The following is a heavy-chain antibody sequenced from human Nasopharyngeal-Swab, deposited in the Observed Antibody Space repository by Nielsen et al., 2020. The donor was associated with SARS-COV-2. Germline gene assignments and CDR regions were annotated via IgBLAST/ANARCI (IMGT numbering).Heavy chain of an antibody. CDR2: IKQDGSEK. V-gene: IGHV3-7*01. Sequence: GESLKISCAASGFTFSSYWMSWVRQAPGKGLEWVANIKQDGSEKYYVDSVKGRFTISRDNAKNSLYLQMNSLRAEDTAAYYCAREDTAMGNGMDVWGQGTTVTVSS. J-gene: IGHJ6*02. D-gene: IGHD5-18*01. CDR3: AREDTAMGNGMDV. CDR1: GFTFSSYW.